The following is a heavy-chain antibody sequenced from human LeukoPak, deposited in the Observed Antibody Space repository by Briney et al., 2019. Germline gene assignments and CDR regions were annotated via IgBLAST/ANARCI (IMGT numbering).Heavy chain of an antibody. CDR1: GGSISSSSYY. V-gene: IGHV4-39*01. D-gene: IGHD3-22*01. J-gene: IGHJ4*02. Sequence: SETLSLTCTVSGGSISSSSYYWGWIRQPPGKGLEWIGSIYYSGSTYYNPSLKSRVTISVDTSKNQFSLKLSSVTAADTAVYYCARRSYTSGYYYFDYWGQGTLVTVSS. CDR3: ARRSYTSGYYYFDY. CDR2: IYYSGST.